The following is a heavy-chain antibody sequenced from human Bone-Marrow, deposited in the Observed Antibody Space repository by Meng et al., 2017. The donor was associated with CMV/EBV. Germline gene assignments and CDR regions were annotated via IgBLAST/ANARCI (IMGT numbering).Heavy chain of an antibody. CDR2: INPSGGST. J-gene: IGHJ6*02. CDR1: GYTFNSYY. CDR3: ARDGCSSTSCYNYYYYGMDV. V-gene: IGHV1-46*02. D-gene: IGHD2-2*02. Sequence: ASVKVSCKASGYTFNSYYMHLVRQAPGQGLEWMGIINPSGGSTSYAQKFQGRVTMTRDTSTSTVYMELSSLRSEDTAVYYCARDGCSSTSCYNYYYYGMDVCGQGTTVTVSS.